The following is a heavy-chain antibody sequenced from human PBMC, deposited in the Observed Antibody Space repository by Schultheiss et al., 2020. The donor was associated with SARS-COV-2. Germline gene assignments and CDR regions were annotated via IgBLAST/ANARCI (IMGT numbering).Heavy chain of an antibody. Sequence: GGSLRLSCAASGFTFSSYAMSWVRQAPGKGLEWVSAISGSGGSTNYADSVKGRFTISRDNAKNTLYLQMNSLRAEDTAVYYCARVYYSNLGYYYGMDVWGQGTTVTVAS. CDR2: ISGSGGST. CDR1: GFTFSSYA. V-gene: IGHV3-23*01. D-gene: IGHD4-11*01. J-gene: IGHJ6*02. CDR3: ARVYYSNLGYYYGMDV.